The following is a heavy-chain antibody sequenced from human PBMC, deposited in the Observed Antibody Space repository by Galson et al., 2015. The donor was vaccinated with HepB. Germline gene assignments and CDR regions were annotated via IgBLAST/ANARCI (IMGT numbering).Heavy chain of an antibody. Sequence: SLRLSCAASGFTFSSYWMHWVRQAPGKGLVWVSRINSDGSSTSYADSVKGRFTISRDNAKNTLYLQMNSLRAEDTAVYYCASRGYSYGLDYWGQGTLVTVSS. CDR3: ASRGYSYGLDY. J-gene: IGHJ4*02. D-gene: IGHD5-18*01. CDR1: GFTFSSYW. V-gene: IGHV3-74*01. CDR2: INSDGSST.